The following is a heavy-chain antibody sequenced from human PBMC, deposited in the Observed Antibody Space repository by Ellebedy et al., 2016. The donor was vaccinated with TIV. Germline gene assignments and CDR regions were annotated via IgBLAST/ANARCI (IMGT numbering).Heavy chain of an antibody. D-gene: IGHD1-26*01. J-gene: IGHJ4*02. CDR2: ISSSNTYI. V-gene: IGHV3-21*01. Sequence: GESLKISCAASGFTFSSYSMNWVRQAPGKGLEWVSSISSSNTYIYYADSVKGRFTISRDNAKNSLYLQMNSLRAEDTAVYYCARDSGGSYSLGYWGQGTLVTVSS. CDR1: GFTFSSYS. CDR3: ARDSGGSYSLGY.